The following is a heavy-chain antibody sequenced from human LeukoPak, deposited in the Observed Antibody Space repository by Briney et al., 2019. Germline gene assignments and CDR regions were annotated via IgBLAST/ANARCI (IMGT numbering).Heavy chain of an antibody. J-gene: IGHJ4*02. CDR2: INPNSGDT. D-gene: IGHD4-23*01. Sequence: ASVKVSCKSSGYTFTGYYMHWVRQAPGQGLEWMGWINPNSGDTNYAQKFQGRVTMTRDTSISTAYMELSRLRSDGTAVYYCARDLYGGNSFDYWGQGTLVTVSS. CDR1: GYTFTGYY. CDR3: ARDLYGGNSFDY. V-gene: IGHV1-2*02.